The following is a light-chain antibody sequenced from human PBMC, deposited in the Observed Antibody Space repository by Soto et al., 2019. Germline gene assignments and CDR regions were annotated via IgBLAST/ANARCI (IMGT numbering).Light chain of an antibody. V-gene: IGKV3-20*01. CDR2: GAS. CDR3: QQYGSSPLT. Sequence: EIVMTQSPATLSVSPGEGATLPSMSSQGISDTLAWYQQKPGQTPRLLIYGASSRATGIPDRFSGSGSGTDFTFTISRLEPEDFAVYYCQQYGSSPLTFGGGTKVAI. CDR1: QGISDT. J-gene: IGKJ4*01.